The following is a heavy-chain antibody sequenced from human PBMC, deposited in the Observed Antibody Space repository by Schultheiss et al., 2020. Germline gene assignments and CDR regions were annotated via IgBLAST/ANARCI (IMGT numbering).Heavy chain of an antibody. CDR1: GGSISSSSYY. Sequence: SQTLSLTCTVSGGSISSSSYYWGWIRQPPGKGLEWIGSIYYSGSTYYNPSLKSRVTISVDTSKNQFSLKLSSVTAADTAVYYCARHESGSYYEVDYWGQGTLGNGYS. CDR2: IYYSGST. J-gene: IGHJ4*02. CDR3: ARHESGSYYEVDY. V-gene: IGHV4-39*01. D-gene: IGHD1-26*01.